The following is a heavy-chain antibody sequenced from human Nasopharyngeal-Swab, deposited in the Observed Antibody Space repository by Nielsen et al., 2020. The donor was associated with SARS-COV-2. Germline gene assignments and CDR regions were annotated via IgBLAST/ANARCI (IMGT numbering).Heavy chain of an antibody. J-gene: IGHJ4*02. Sequence: ASVKVSCKAPLYTFINYGISWVRQPPRQGLQWMVWTSAYNGDTNYAQKLQGRVTMTTDTSTSTAYMELRSLRSDDTAVYYCARDAAYGSGSFVADYWGQGTLVTVSS. CDR1: LYTFINYG. D-gene: IGHD3-10*01. CDR3: ARDAAYGSGSFVADY. CDR2: TSAYNGDT. V-gene: IGHV1-18*01.